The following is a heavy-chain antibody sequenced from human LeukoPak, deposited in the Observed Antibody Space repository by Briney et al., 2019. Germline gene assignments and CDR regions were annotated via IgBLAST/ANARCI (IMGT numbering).Heavy chain of an antibody. CDR1: GFTFSSFA. Sequence: GGSLRLSCAASGFTFSSFAMNWVRQAPGKGLEWVSSIGGSGSYIYYADSVKGRFTISRDNAKNSLYLQMNSLRAEDTAVYYCAKGRRWELPFDFWGQGTLVAVSS. J-gene: IGHJ4*02. V-gene: IGHV3-21*04. CDR2: IGGSGSYI. D-gene: IGHD1-26*01. CDR3: AKGRRWELPFDF.